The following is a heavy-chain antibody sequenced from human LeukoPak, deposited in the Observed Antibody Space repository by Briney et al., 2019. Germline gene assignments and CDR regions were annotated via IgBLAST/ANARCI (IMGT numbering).Heavy chain of an antibody. CDR3: AKDKIPRGYYGMDV. CDR1: RFSFSIYA. Sequence: GGSLRLSCAASRFSFSIYAINWVRQAPGKGLEWVSAISGSGDNTYYADSVKGRFTISGDNSKNTLYLQMNSLRAEDSALYYCAKDKIPRGYYGMDVWGQGTTVTVSS. D-gene: IGHD3-10*01. V-gene: IGHV3-23*01. J-gene: IGHJ6*02. CDR2: ISGSGDNT.